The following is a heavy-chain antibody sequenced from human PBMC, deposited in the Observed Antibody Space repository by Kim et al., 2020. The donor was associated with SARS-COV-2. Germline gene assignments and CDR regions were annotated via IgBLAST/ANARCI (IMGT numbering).Heavy chain of an antibody. CDR2: IKSKTDGETI. V-gene: IGHV3-15*01. CDR3: WDHNGAGSWDH. J-gene: IGHJ4*02. Sequence: GGSLRLSCVVSGFSFTNAWMNWVRQAPGKGLEWVGRIKSKTDGETIHYAAPVQGRFTISRDDSKNTVYLQMNTLKTEDTGVYYSWDHNGAGSWDHWGQGTLVTVSS. CDR1: GFSFTNAW. D-gene: IGHD3-10*01.